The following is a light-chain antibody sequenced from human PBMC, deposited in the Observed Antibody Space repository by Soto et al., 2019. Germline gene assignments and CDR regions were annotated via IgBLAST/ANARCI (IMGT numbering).Light chain of an antibody. Sequence: EIVLTQSPGTLSLSPGERATLSCRASQSVSSSYLAWYQQKPGQAPRLLMYGASSRATGIPDRFSGGGSGTDFTLTISRLEPEDFAVYYCQQYGSSLWTFGQGTRWIS. CDR2: GAS. J-gene: IGKJ1*01. V-gene: IGKV3-20*01. CDR1: QSVSSSY. CDR3: QQYGSSLWT.